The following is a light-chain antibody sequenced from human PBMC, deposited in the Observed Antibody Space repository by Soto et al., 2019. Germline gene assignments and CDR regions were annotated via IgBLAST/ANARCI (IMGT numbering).Light chain of an antibody. CDR1: QSVSTF. J-gene: IGKJ5*01. V-gene: IGKV3-11*01. CDR2: NAS. Sequence: EIVLTQSPATLSSSPGERAFLSWRASQSVSTFLPWFQQKPGQPPRLLIYNASNRTTGIPARFSGSGSGTDFTLTISSLEPEDFAVYYCQQRGDWPPITFGQGTRLEIK. CDR3: QQRGDWPPIT.